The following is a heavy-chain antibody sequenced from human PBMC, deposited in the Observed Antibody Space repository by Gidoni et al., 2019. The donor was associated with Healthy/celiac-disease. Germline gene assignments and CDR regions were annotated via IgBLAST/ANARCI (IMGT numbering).Heavy chain of an antibody. D-gene: IGHD2-2*01. V-gene: IGHV5-51*01. J-gene: IGHJ6*02. CDR2: IYPGDSDT. CDR3: ARRGGVPAALYYYGMDV. Sequence: EVQLAQSGAEVKKPGESLKISCKGSGYSFTSYWIGWVRQMPGKGLVWMGIIYPGDSDTRYSPSFQGQVTISADKSISTAYLQWSSLKASDTAMYYCARRGGVPAALYYYGMDVWGQGTTVTVSS. CDR1: GYSFTSYW.